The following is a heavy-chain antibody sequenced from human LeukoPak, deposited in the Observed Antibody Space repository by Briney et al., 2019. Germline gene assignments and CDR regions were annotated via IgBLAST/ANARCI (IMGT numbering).Heavy chain of an antibody. Sequence: ASVKVACKASGYTFTGYYIHWVRQAPGQGLEWMGWINPNSGGPNYAQKFQGRVTMTRDTSISTAYMEMSRLRSDDTAVYYCARDVSAGGTNWFDPWGQGTLVTVSS. CDR1: GYTFTGYY. D-gene: IGHD3-16*01. J-gene: IGHJ5*02. CDR2: INPNSGGP. CDR3: ARDVSAGGTNWFDP. V-gene: IGHV1-2*02.